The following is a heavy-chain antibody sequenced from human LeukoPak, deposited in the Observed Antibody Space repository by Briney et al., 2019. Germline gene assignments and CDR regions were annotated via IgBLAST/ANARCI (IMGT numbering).Heavy chain of an antibody. CDR2: LYYGGST. CDR3: ASDILTGYYGMDV. V-gene: IGHV4-59*01. D-gene: IGHD3-9*01. CDR1: GGSISSYY. J-gene: IGHJ6*02. Sequence: SETLSLTCTVSGGSISSYYWSWIRQPPGKGLEWIGYLYYGGSTNYNPSLKSRVTISVDTSKNQFSLKLSSVTAADTAVYYCASDILTGYYGMDVWGQGTTVTVSS.